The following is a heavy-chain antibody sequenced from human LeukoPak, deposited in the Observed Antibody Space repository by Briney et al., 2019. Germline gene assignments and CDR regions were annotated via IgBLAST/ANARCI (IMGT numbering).Heavy chain of an antibody. J-gene: IGHJ5*02. CDR2: INPNRGGT. Sequence: ASAKVSCRASGYTFTDYYIHWVRQAPGQGLEWMGWINPNRGGTFYAQKFQGRVTMTRDTSITTAYMEMSGLKSDDTAVYYCARVDRGYCSSTSCSSRRWFDPWGQGTLVTVSS. CDR3: ARVDRGYCSSTSCSSRRWFDP. CDR1: GYTFTDYY. V-gene: IGHV1-2*02. D-gene: IGHD2-2*01.